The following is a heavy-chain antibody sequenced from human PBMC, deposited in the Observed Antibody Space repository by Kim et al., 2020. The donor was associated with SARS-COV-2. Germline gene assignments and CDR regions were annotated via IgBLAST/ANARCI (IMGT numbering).Heavy chain of an antibody. J-gene: IGHJ6*02. CDR3: ARGGYRGYDYVTYYYGMDV. Sequence: GRFTISRDNAKNTLYLQMNSLRAEDTAVYYCARGGYRGYDYVTYYYGMDVWGQGTTVTVSS. V-gene: IGHV3-11*06. D-gene: IGHD5-12*01.